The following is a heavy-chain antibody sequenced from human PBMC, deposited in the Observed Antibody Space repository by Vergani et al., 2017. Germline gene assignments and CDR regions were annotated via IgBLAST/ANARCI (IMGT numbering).Heavy chain of an antibody. CDR3: ARRLVAPDFFDY. Sequence: QITLKESGPTPVKPTQTLTLTCTFSGFPLSTNGVGVGWIRQPPGKALEWLALIYWDDDKRYSPSLKSRLTITKDTSKNQVVLTMTNMDPVDTATYYCARRLVAPDFFDYWGQGTLVTVSS. D-gene: IGHD2-15*01. CDR2: IYWDDDK. J-gene: IGHJ4*02. V-gene: IGHV2-5*02. CDR1: GFPLSTNGVG.